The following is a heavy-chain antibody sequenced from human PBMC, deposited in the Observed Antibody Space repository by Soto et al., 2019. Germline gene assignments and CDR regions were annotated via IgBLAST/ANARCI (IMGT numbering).Heavy chain of an antibody. J-gene: IGHJ4*02. CDR1: GYIFSSHG. CDR3: AREAFDADYIDF. D-gene: IGHD3-10*01. CDR2: ISAYNGDR. Sequence: QVHLVQSGAEVKKPGASVKDSCKASGYIFSSHGISWVRQAPGRGLEWMAWISAYNGDRNYAETLQGRVTVTTDTSTNTAYMELRSLRSDDTAVYYCAREAFDADYIDFWGQGTLVTVSS. V-gene: IGHV1-18*01.